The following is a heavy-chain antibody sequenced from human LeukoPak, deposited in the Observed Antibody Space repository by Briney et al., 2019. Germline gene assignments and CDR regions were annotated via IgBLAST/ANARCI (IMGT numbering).Heavy chain of an antibody. CDR2: IIPIFGTT. CDR1: GGTFSSYA. D-gene: IGHD3-22*01. Sequence: SVKVSCKASGGTFSSYAISWVRQAPGQGLEWMGGIIPIFGTTNYAQKFQGRLTITADESTSTAYMELSSLRSEDTAVYYCARDPGYNDRSGYYHMYYFDNWGQGTLVTVSS. J-gene: IGHJ4*02. V-gene: IGHV1-69*13. CDR3: ARDPGYNDRSGYYHMYYFDN.